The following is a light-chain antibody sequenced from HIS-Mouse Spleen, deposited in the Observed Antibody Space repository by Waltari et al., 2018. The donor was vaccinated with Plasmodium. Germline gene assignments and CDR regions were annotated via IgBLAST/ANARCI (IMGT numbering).Light chain of an antibody. CDR1: SSDVGGSNY. J-gene: IGLJ2*01. Sequence: QSALTPPPSASGSPGPSVTISCPGTSSDVGGSNYVSWYQQHPGKAPKLMIYEVSKRPSGVPDRFSGSKSGNTASLTVSGLQAEDEADYYCSSYAGSNNLVFGGGTKLTVL. CDR2: EVS. V-gene: IGLV2-8*01. CDR3: SSYAGSNNLV.